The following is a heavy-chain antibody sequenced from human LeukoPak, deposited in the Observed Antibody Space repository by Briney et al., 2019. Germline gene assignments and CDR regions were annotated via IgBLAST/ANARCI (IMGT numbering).Heavy chain of an antibody. D-gene: IGHD6-19*01. CDR3: ARGRNIAVAGTHDY. V-gene: IGHV4-34*01. CDR2: INHSGST. CDR1: GGSFSGYY. J-gene: IGHJ4*02. Sequence: SETLSLTCAVYGGSFSGYYWSWIRQPPGKGLEWIGEINHSGSTNYNPSLKSRVTISVDTSKNQFSLKLSSVTAADTAVYYCARGRNIAVAGTHDYWGQGTLVTVSS.